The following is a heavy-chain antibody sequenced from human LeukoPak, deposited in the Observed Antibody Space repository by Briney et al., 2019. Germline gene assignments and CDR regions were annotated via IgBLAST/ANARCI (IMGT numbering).Heavy chain of an antibody. J-gene: IGHJ4*02. CDR3: ARDLFARYCSSTSCYGLDY. V-gene: IGHV3-30-3*01. CDR2: ISHDGSSK. Sequence: PGMSLRLSCAASGFTFSSYSMHWVRQAPGKGLEWVAVISHDGSSKYSADSVKGRFTISRDNSKNTLSLQMNSLRAEDTAVYYCARDLFARYCSSTSCYGLDYWGQGTLVTVFS. CDR1: GFTFSSYS. D-gene: IGHD2-2*01.